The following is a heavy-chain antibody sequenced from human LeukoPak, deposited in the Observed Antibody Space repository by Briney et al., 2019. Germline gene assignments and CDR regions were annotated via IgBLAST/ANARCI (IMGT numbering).Heavy chain of an antibody. V-gene: IGHV4-31*03. D-gene: IGHD3-9*01. J-gene: IGHJ4*02. CDR2: IYYSGST. Sequence: SETLSLTCSVSGGSISSDDYCWNWIRQHPGKGLEWIGYIYYSGSTYYNPSLKSRVTISVDTSKNQFSLKLSSVTAADTAVYYCAREYYDILTGYRYLDYWGQGTLVTVSS. CDR3: AREYYDILTGYRYLDY. CDR1: GGSISSDDYC.